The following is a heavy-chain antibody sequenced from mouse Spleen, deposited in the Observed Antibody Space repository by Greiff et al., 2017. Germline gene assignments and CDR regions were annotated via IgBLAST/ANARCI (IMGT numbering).Heavy chain of an antibody. Sequence: EVQLQESGPGLVKPSQTVFLTCTVTGISITTGNYRWSWIRQFPGNKLEWIGYIYYSGTITYNPSLTSRTTITRDTPKNQFFLEMNSLTAEDTATYYCARAYYDYAYWYFDVWGAGTTVTVSS. V-gene: IGHV3-5*01. CDR3: ARAYYDYAYWYFDV. D-gene: IGHD2-4*01. J-gene: IGHJ1*01. CDR2: IYYSGTI. CDR1: GISITTGNYR.